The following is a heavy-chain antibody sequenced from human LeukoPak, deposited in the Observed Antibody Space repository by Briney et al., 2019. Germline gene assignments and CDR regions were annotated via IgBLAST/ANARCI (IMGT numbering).Heavy chain of an antibody. J-gene: IGHJ4*02. Sequence: TGGSLRLSCAASGFTFSSYSMNWVRQAPGKGLEWVSSISSSSSYIYYADSVKGRFTISRDNAKNSLYLQMNSLRAEDTAVYYCARGPMAPMGATTSDVYFDYWGQGTLVTVSS. D-gene: IGHD1-26*01. CDR2: ISSSSSYI. V-gene: IGHV3-21*01. CDR1: GFTFSSYS. CDR3: ARGPMAPMGATTSDVYFDY.